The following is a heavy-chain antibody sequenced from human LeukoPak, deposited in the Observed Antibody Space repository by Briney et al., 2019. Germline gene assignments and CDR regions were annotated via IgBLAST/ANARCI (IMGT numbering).Heavy chain of an antibody. CDR3: AKGPRAYYYGSGTYSKESYLDY. CDR2: IRYDGSNK. Sequence: GGSLRLSCAASGFRFDKYAMHLVRQAPGKGLEWVAFIRYDGSNKYYADSVKGRFTISRDNSKNTLYLQMNSLRAEDTAVYYCAKGPRAYYYGSGTYSKESYLDYWGQGTLVTVSS. CDR1: GFRFDKYA. J-gene: IGHJ4*02. D-gene: IGHD3-10*01. V-gene: IGHV3-30*02.